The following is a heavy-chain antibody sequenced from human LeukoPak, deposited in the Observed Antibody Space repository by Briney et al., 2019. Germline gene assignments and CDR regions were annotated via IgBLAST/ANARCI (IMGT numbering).Heavy chain of an antibody. CDR2: ISSSSSTI. Sequence: GGSLRLSCAASGFTFSSYSMNWVRQAPGKGLEWVSYISSSSSTIYYADSVKGRFTISRDNAKNSLYLQMNSLRAEDTAVYYYARDTLYYDFWSGYIDYWGQGTLVTVSS. J-gene: IGHJ4*02. CDR1: GFTFSSYS. CDR3: ARDTLYYDFWSGYIDY. D-gene: IGHD3-3*01. V-gene: IGHV3-48*01.